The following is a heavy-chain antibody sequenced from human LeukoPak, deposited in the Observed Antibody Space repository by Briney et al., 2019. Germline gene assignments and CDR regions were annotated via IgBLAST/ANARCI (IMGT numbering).Heavy chain of an antibody. D-gene: IGHD2/OR15-2a*01. Sequence: SETLSLTCTVSGGSFSRGPYYWAWIRQPPGKGLEWIGSISYNGSTYYNPSLKSRLTISLDTSSMQFSLKLTSVTATDTAIYYCASPFPITWGQGTLVTVSS. CDR1: GGSFSRGPYY. J-gene: IGHJ5*02. CDR3: ASPFPIT. V-gene: IGHV4-39*01. CDR2: ISYNGST.